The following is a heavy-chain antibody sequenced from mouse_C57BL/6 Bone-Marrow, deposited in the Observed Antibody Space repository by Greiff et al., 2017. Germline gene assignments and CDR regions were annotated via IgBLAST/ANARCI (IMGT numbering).Heavy chain of an antibody. J-gene: IGHJ2*01. CDR1: GFTFSDYY. V-gene: IGHV5-16*01. CDR2: INYDGSST. D-gene: IGHD1-1*01. CDR3: ARVGDGNDY. Sequence: EVKLVESEGGLVQPGSSMKLSCTASGFTFSDYYMAWVRQVPEKGLEWVANINYDGSSTYYLDSLKSRFIISRDNAKNILYLQMSSLKSEDTATYYCARVGDGNDYWGQGTTLTVSS.